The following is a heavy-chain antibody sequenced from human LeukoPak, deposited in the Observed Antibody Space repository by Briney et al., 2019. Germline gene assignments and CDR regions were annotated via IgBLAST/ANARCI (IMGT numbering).Heavy chain of an antibody. Sequence: SETLSLTCTVSGGSISSSSYYWSWIRQPAGKGLEWIGRIYTSGSTNYNPSLKSRVTMSVDTSKNQFSLKLSSVTAADTAVYYCARVVSYDYVWGSYRYSTETGMVDYWGQGTLVTVSS. CDR1: GGSISSSSYY. CDR2: IYTSGST. J-gene: IGHJ4*02. V-gene: IGHV4-61*02. CDR3: ARVVSYDYVWGSYRYSTETGMVDY. D-gene: IGHD3-16*02.